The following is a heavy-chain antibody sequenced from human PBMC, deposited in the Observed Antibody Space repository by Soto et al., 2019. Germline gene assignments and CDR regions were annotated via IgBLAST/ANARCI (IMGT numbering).Heavy chain of an antibody. D-gene: IGHD1-1*01. CDR2: ISSSSSYT. V-gene: IGHV3-11*05. Sequence: QVQLVESGGGLVKPGGSLRLSCAASGFTFSDYYMSWIRQAPGKGLEWVSYISSSSSYTNYADSVKGRFTISRDNAKNSLYLEMNRLRAQDTAVYFFASWSRGRNPTDYRGQGTLVTVSS. CDR1: GFTFSDYY. J-gene: IGHJ4*02. CDR3: ASWSRGRNPTDY.